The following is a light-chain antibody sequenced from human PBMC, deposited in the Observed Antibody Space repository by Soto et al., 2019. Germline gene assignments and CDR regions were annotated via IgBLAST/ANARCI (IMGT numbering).Light chain of an antibody. CDR3: SSFTARSTRV. CDR2: DVS. CDR1: SSDVGAYNY. Sequence: QSVLTQPASVSGSPGQSITISCTGTSSDVGAYNYVAWYQQHPGKAPQLMIYDVSSRPSGVSYRFSGSKSGNTASLTISGLQAEDEADYYCSSFTARSTRVFGTGTKLTVL. V-gene: IGLV2-14*03. J-gene: IGLJ1*01.